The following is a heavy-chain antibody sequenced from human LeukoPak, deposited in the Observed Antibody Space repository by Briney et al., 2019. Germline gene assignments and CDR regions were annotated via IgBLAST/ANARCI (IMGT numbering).Heavy chain of an antibody. V-gene: IGHV3-53*01. Sequence: GGSLRFSCAASGFTVSSNYMSWVRQAPGKGLEWVSVIYSGGSTYYADSVEGRFTISRDNSKNTLYLQMNRLRAEDTAVYYCARFHSSSWADYWGQGTLVTVSS. CDR1: GFTVSSNY. CDR3: ARFHSSSWADY. D-gene: IGHD6-13*01. CDR2: IYSGGST. J-gene: IGHJ4*02.